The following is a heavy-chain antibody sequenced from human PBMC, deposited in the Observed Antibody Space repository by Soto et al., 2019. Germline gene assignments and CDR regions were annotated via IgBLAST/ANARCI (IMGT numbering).Heavy chain of an antibody. CDR3: ATWTRIGGGHGFDM. D-gene: IGHD1-26*01. V-gene: IGHV3-21*01. CDR1: EFTFSNFN. Sequence: GGSLRLSCTSSEFTFSNFNINWVRQAPGKGLEWVSAISGSSTYIYYADSLKGRFIISRDNAKNSVYLQMNSLRAEDTAVYYWATWTRIGGGHGFDMWGQGTMVTVSS. J-gene: IGHJ3*02. CDR2: ISGSSTYI.